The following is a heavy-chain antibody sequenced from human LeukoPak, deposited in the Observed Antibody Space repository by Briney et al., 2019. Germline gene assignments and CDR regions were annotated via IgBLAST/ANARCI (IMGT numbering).Heavy chain of an antibody. Sequence: GGSLRPSCAASGFTFSSHGMHWVRQAPGKGLEWVAVISYDGSNKYYADSVKGRFTISRDNSKNTLYLQMNSLRAEDTAVYYCAKVDTMIVVVNPGIDYWGQGTLVTVSS. CDR2: ISYDGSNK. V-gene: IGHV3-30*18. CDR3: AKVDTMIVVVNPGIDY. D-gene: IGHD3-22*01. CDR1: GFTFSSHG. J-gene: IGHJ4*02.